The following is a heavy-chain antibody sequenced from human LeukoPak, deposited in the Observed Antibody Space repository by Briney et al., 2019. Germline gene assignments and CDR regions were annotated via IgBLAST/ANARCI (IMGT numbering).Heavy chain of an antibody. CDR2: INWNSGSI. J-gene: IGHJ4*02. D-gene: IGHD6-19*01. CDR3: ARILDSAWGELGY. V-gene: IGHV3-9*01. CDR1: GFTFDDYA. Sequence: GRSLRLSCAASGFTFDDYAMHWVRQAPGKGLEWVSGINWNSGSIAYADSVKGRFTISRDNSKNTLYLQMNSLRAEDTAVYYCARILDSAWGELGYWGQGTLVTVSS.